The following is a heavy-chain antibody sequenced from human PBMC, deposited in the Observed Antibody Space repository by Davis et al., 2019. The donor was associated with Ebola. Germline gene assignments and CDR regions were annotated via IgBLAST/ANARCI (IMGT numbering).Heavy chain of an antibody. V-gene: IGHV5-51*01. CDR1: GYTFTSYW. J-gene: IGHJ6*04. Sequence: PGGSLRLSCKGSGYTFTSYWIGWVRQMPGKGLEWMGIIYPGESDTRYSPSFQGQVTISADKSISTAYLQWSSLKASDTAMYYCARTRIQLWLWGMDVWGKGTTVTVSS. CDR3: ARTRIQLWLWGMDV. D-gene: IGHD5-18*01. CDR2: IYPGESDT.